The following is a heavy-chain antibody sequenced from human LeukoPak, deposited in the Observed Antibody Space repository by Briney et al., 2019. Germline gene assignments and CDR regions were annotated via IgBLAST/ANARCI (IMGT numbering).Heavy chain of an antibody. CDR1: GGTFSSYA. Sequence: SVKVTCKASGGTFSSYAISWVRQAPGQGLEWMGRIIPIFGTANYAQKFQGRVTITTDESTSTAYMELSSLRSEDTAVYYCARDPGSLDTAMAFDYWGQGTLVTVSS. CDR3: ARDPGSLDTAMAFDY. CDR2: IIPIFGTA. D-gene: IGHD5-18*01. J-gene: IGHJ4*02. V-gene: IGHV1-69*05.